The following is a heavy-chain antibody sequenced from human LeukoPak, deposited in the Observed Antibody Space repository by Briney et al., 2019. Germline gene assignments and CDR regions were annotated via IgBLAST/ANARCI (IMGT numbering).Heavy chain of an antibody. J-gene: IGHJ4*02. V-gene: IGHV1-8*01. CDR3: ARGRRFPGYSSSWYY. Sequence: ASVKVSCKASGYTFTSYDINWVRQAPGQGLEWMGWMNPNSGNTGYEHKFKGRVTMTRHTSISTAYMELSSLRSEDTAVYYCARGRRFPGYSSSWYYWGQGTLVTVSS. CDR1: GYTFTSYD. D-gene: IGHD6-13*01. CDR2: MNPNSGNT.